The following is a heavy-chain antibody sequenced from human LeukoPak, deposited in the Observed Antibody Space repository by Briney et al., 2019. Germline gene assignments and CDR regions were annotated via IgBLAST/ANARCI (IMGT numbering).Heavy chain of an antibody. CDR3: ARDRYCTNGVCFLFDY. V-gene: IGHV4-31*03. D-gene: IGHD2-8*01. CDR2: IYYSGST. Sequence: SETLSLTCTVSGGSISSGGYYWSWIRQHPGKGLEWIGYIYYSGSTYYNPSLKSRVTISVDTSKNQFSLKLSSVTAADTAVYYRARDRYCTNGVCFLFDYWGQGTLVTVSS. J-gene: IGHJ4*02. CDR1: GGSISSGGYY.